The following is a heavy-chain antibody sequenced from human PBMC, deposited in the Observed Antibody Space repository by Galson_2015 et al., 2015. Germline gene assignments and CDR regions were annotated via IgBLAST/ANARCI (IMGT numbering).Heavy chain of an antibody. D-gene: IGHD6-13*01. CDR3: ARGPLSEKGNAFDI. CDR1: GFTVSSKY. CDR2: IYTGGST. Sequence: SLRLSCAVSGFTVSSKYMTWVRQAPGKGLEWVSVIYTGGSTYYPDSVKGRFSISRDNSENTLYLQMNSLRAEDTAVYYCARGPLSEKGNAFDIWGQGTMVTVSS. J-gene: IGHJ3*02. V-gene: IGHV3-53*01.